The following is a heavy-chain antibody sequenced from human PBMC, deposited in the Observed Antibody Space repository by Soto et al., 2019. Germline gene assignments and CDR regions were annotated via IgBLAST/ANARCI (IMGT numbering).Heavy chain of an antibody. CDR2: INPSGGST. J-gene: IGHJ6*02. V-gene: IGHV1-46*01. D-gene: IGHD3-3*01. CDR3: ASGITIFGVVYGMDV. CDR1: GYTFTSYY. Sequence: ASVKVSCTASGYTFTSYYMHWVRQAPGQGLEWMGIINPSGGSTSYAQKFQGRVTMTRDTSTSTVYMELSSLRSEDTAVYYCASGITIFGVVYGMDVWGQGTTVTVSS.